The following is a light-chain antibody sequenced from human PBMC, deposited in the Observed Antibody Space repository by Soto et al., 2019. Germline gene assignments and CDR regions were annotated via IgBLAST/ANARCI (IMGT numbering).Light chain of an antibody. J-gene: IGLJ2*01. CDR3: NSYTSTGTVV. V-gene: IGLV2-14*01. Sequence: QSALTQPASVSGSPGQSITISCTGTSSDVGAWKYVSWYQQYPGKAPRLLISEVSIRPSGVSNRFSGSKSGNTASLTISGVHAEDEADYYCNSYTSTGTVVFGGGTKLTVL. CDR2: EVS. CDR1: SSDVGAWKY.